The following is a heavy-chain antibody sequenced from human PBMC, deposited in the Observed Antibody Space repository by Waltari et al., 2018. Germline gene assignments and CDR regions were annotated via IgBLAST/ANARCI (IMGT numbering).Heavy chain of an antibody. Sequence: QVQLVESGGGVVQPGRSLRLSCAASGFTFSRYAMHWVRQAPGKGLEWVAVISYDGSNKYYADSVKGRFTISRDNSKNTLYLQMNSLRAEDTAVYYCARGPSSGSYLDWGQGTLVTVSS. D-gene: IGHD1-26*01. CDR2: ISYDGSNK. J-gene: IGHJ4*02. CDR1: GFTFSRYA. CDR3: ARGPSSGSYLD. V-gene: IGHV3-30-3*01.